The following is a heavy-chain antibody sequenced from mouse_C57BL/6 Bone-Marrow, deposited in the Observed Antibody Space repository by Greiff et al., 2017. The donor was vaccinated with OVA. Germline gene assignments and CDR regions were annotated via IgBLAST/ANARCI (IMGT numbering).Heavy chain of an antibody. V-gene: IGHV1-55*01. CDR2: IYPGSGST. J-gene: IGHJ2*01. CDR1: GYTLTSYW. CDR3: ARSRDGYYDFDY. Sequence: QVQLQQPGAELVKPGASVKMSCKASGYTLTSYWITWVKQRPGQGLEWIGDIYPGSGSTNYNEKFKSKATLTVDTSSSTAYMQLSSLTSEDSAVYYCARSRDGYYDFDYWGQGTTLTVSS. D-gene: IGHD2-3*01.